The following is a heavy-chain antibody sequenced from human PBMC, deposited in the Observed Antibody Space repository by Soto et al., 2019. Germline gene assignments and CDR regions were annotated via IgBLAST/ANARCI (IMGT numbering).Heavy chain of an antibody. CDR1: GFSFSTYT. J-gene: IGHJ4*02. Sequence: PGGSLRLSCAASGFSFSTYTMSWVRQAPEKRLEWVSSISSSSSYIYYSDTMKGRFTISRDNAKNSLFLQMNSLRLEDTAVYYCARSSLGILRFLEWSFDYWGQGTLVTVSS. D-gene: IGHD3-3*01. V-gene: IGHV3-21*01. CDR3: ARSSLGILRFLEWSFDY. CDR2: ISSSSSYI.